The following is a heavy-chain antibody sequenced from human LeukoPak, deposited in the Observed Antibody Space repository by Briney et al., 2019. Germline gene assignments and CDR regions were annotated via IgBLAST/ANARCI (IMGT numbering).Heavy chain of an antibody. CDR3: ARGSGWYDY. D-gene: IGHD6-19*01. Sequence: PSETLPLTCTVSGGSISSSSYYWGWIRQPPGKGLGWIGSIYYSGSTYYNQSLKSLLTISVETSKTPFSLKLSSVTAAETAVYYCARGSGWYDYWGQGTLVTVSS. CDR1: GGSISSSSYY. J-gene: IGHJ4*02. CDR2: IYYSGST. V-gene: IGHV4-39*07.